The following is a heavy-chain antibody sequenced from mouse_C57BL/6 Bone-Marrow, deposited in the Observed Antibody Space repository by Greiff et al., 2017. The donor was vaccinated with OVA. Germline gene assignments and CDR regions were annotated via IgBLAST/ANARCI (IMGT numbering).Heavy chain of an antibody. D-gene: IGHD1-1*01. CDR1: GFTFSDYG. CDR2: ISSGSSTI. J-gene: IGHJ1*03. CDR3: ASCYGSSYPWYFDV. V-gene: IGHV5-17*01. Sequence: EVMLVESGGGLVKPGGSLKLSCAASGFTFSDYGMHWVRQAPEKGLEWVAYISSGSSTIYYADTVKGRFTISRDNAKNTLFLQMTSLRSEATAMYYCASCYGSSYPWYFDVWGTGTTVTVSS.